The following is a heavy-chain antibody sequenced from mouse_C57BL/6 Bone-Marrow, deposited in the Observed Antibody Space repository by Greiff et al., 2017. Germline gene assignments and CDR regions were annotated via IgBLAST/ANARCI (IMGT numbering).Heavy chain of an antibody. CDR3: ASRAGTSLFDY. Sequence: QVQLQQPGAELVKPGASVKLSCKASGYTLTSYWMHWVKQRPGRGLEWIGRIAPKSGGTKYNEKFKSKATLTVDKPSSTAYMHLSSLTSEDSAVYYCASRAGTSLFDYWGQGTTLTVSS. V-gene: IGHV1-72*01. D-gene: IGHD3-3*01. J-gene: IGHJ2*01. CDR2: IAPKSGGT. CDR1: GYTLTSYW.